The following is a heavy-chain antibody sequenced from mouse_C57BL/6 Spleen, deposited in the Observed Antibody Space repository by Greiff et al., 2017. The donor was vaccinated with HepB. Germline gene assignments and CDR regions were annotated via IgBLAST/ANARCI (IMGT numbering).Heavy chain of an antibody. D-gene: IGHD3-2*02. V-gene: IGHV1-85*01. CDR2: IYPRDGST. CDR1: GYTFTSYD. J-gene: IGHJ2*01. CDR3: ARLKDSSGSYYFGY. Sequence: QVQLQQSGPELVKPGASVKLSCKASGYTFTSYDINWVKQRPGQGLEWIGWIYPRDGSTKYNEKFKGKATLTVDTSSSTAYMELHSLTSEDSAVYFCARLKDSSGSYYFGYWGQGTTLTVSS.